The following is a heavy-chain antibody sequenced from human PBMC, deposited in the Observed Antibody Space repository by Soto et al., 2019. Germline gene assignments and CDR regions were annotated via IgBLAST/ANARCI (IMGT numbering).Heavy chain of an antibody. D-gene: IGHD1-1*01. CDR3: ARGSWDDVTGHYYMDV. CDR2: TYYRSKWYI. V-gene: IGHV6-1*01. Sequence: PSQTLSLTCDISGDSVSSNSAAWNWIRQTPSRGLEWLGRTYYRSKWYINYAVSVKSRITVNPDTSKYQFSLQLNSVTPEDTAVYYCARGSWDDVTGHYYMDVWGKGTTVTVSS. J-gene: IGHJ6*03. CDR1: GDSVSSNSAA.